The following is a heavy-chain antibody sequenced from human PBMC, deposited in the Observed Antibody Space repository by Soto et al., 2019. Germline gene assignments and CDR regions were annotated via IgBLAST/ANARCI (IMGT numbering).Heavy chain of an antibody. CDR2: IIPIFGTA. V-gene: IGHV1-69*13. CDR3: ARVRRGYSYGPHYYYYGMDV. Sequence: SVKVSCKASGGTFSSYAISWVRQAPGQGLEWMGGIIPIFGTANYAQKFQGRVTITADESTSTAYMGLSSLRSEDTAVYYCARVRRGYSYGPHYYYYGMDVWGQGTTVTVSS. D-gene: IGHD5-18*01. CDR1: GGTFSSYA. J-gene: IGHJ6*02.